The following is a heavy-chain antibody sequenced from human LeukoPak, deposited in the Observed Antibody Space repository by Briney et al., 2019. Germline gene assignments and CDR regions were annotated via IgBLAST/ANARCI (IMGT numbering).Heavy chain of an antibody. CDR1: GFTFSSYS. CDR3: ARVSLSYDDMDV. V-gene: IGHV3-21*04. Sequence: GGSLRLSCAASGFTFSSYSMNWVRQAPGKGLEWVSSISSSSSYIYYAGSVKGRFTISRDNAKNSLYLQMNSLRAEDTAVYYCARVSLSYDDMDVWGRGTTVTVSS. J-gene: IGHJ6*03. D-gene: IGHD3-3*01. CDR2: ISSSSSYI.